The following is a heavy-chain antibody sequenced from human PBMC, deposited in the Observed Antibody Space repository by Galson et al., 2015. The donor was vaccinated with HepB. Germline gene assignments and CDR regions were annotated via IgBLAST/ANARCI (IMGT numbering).Heavy chain of an antibody. J-gene: IGHJ6*02. CDR1: GFTFSSYG. Sequence: SLRLSCAASGFTFSSYGMHWVRQAPGKGLEWVAVIWYDGSNKYYADSVKGRFTISRDNSKNTLYLQMNSLRAEDTAVYYCARDRGSGWYSSGMDVWGQGTTVTVSS. CDR3: ARDRGSGWYSSGMDV. CDR2: IWYDGSNK. V-gene: IGHV3-33*01. D-gene: IGHD6-19*01.